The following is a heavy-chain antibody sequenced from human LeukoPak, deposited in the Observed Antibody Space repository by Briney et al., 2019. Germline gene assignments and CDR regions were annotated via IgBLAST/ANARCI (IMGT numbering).Heavy chain of an antibody. CDR2: IEQDGSEK. J-gene: IGHJ4*02. CDR3: AKTRPLDSSSWSHGDY. Sequence: GGSLRLSCAASGFTFSSYWMSWVRQAPGRGLEWVANIEQDGSEKYYVDSVKGRFTISRDNSKNTLYLQMNSLRAEDTAVYYCAKTRPLDSSSWSHGDYWGQGTLVTVSS. V-gene: IGHV3-7*03. CDR1: GFTFSSYW. D-gene: IGHD6-13*01.